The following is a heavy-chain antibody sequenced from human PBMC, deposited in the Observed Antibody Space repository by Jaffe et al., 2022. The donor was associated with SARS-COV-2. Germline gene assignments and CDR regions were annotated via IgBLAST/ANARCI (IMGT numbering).Heavy chain of an antibody. J-gene: IGHJ4*02. V-gene: IGHV4-34*01. Sequence: QVQLHQWGAGLLKPSETLSLTCDVYGGSFSIYYWSWIRQSPGKGLEWIGEINHSGSTNYNPSFKSRLTVSLDTSKNQFSLRLSSMTAADTAVYFCGRRYGGFDFWGQGILVTVSS. CDR3: GRRYGGFDF. D-gene: IGHD3-16*01. CDR1: GGSFSIYY. CDR2: INHSGST.